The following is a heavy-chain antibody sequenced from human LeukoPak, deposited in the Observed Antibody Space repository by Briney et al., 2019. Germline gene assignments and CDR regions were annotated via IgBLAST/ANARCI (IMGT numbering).Heavy chain of an antibody. J-gene: IGHJ4*02. CDR3: ARVGYYDGSAYYPFDY. CDR2: IKQGGSEN. Sequence: GGSLRLSCAASGFTFSSYAMSWVRQTPGKGLEWVANIKQGGSENYYVDSVKGRFTISRDNAKNSLYLQMNNLRAEDTAVYYCARVGYYDGSAYYPFDYWGQGTLVTVSS. D-gene: IGHD3-22*01. CDR1: GFTFSSYA. V-gene: IGHV3-7*01.